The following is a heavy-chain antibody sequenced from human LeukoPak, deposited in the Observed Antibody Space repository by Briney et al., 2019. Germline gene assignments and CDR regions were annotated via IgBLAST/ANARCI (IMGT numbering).Heavy chain of an antibody. CDR2: MFPDGRT. Sequence: GGSLRLSCAVSGFSVNDNYMSWVRQAPGKGLQWVSVMFPDGRTYYADSVKGRFTIYRDLARNTLLLQMHSLRADDTAVHYCARTNPVYGDYDYWGQGTLVTVSS. D-gene: IGHD4-17*01. V-gene: IGHV3-53*01. CDR3: ARTNPVYGDYDY. CDR1: GFSVNDNY. J-gene: IGHJ4*02.